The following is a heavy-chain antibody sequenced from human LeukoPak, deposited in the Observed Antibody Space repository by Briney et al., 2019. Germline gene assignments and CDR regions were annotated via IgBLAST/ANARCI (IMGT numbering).Heavy chain of an antibody. CDR3: ARDNPDSGSYQFDY. Sequence: PGGSLRLSCAASGFTFSSYAMHWVRQAPGKGLEWVAVISYDGSNKYYADSVKGRFTISRDNSKNTLYLQMNSLRAEDTAVYYCARDNPDSGSYQFDYWGQGTLVTVSS. V-gene: IGHV3-30-3*01. D-gene: IGHD1-26*01. J-gene: IGHJ4*02. CDR2: ISYDGSNK. CDR1: GFTFSSYA.